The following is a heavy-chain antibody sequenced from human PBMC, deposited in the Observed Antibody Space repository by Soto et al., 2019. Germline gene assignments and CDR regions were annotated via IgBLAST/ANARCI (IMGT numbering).Heavy chain of an antibody. D-gene: IGHD1-1*01. CDR2: INHSGTT. CDR3: ASGWRFDP. V-gene: IGHV4-34*01. J-gene: IGHJ5*02. CDR1: GGSFSGYQ. Sequence: PSETLSLTCGVYGGSFSGYQWNWIRQSPGQGLEWIGEINHSGTTKYNPSLESRINLSVDTSKKQFSLKMFSVTAADTAIYYCASGWRFDPWGKGTQVTVSS.